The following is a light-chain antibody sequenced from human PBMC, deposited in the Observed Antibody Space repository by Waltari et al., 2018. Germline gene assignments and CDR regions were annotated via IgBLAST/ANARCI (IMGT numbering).Light chain of an antibody. J-gene: IGKJ1*01. CDR3: QQYYSTPWT. Sequence: DIVMTTYPHSLAVSLRERATIRCKSSPRVMYRSKHTNYLLWYQQKPGQTPKLLIYWASSRATGVPDRFSGSGSGTDFTLTISSLQAEDVAVYYCQQYYSTPWTFGQGTKVEIK. V-gene: IGKV4-1*01. CDR2: WAS. CDR1: PRVMYRSKHTNY.